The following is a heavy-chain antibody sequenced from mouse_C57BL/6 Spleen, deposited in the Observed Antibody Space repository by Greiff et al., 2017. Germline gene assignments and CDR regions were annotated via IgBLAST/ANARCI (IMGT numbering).Heavy chain of an antibody. CDR3: ARSGGPRYFDV. CDR2: INPNNGGT. J-gene: IGHJ1*03. Sequence: EVQLQQSGPELVKPGASVKIPCKASGYTFTDYNMDWVKQSHGKSLEWIGDINPNNGGTIYNQKFKGKATLTVDKSSSTAYMELRSLTSEDTAVYYCARSGGPRYFDVWGTGTTVTVSS. CDR1: GYTFTDYN. V-gene: IGHV1-18*01. D-gene: IGHD3-1*01.